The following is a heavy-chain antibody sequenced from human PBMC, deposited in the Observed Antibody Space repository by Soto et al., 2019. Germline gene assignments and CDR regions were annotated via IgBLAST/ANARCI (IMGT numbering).Heavy chain of an antibody. CDR3: ATLNSFGSDY. CDR1: RFSFSNFW. D-gene: IGHD5-18*01. V-gene: IGHV3-74*03. J-gene: IGHJ4*02. CDR2: IYSDGSGT. Sequence: SLRLSCAASRFSFSNFWIHCVRQARGKGLVWVSRIYSDGSGTMYADSVKGRITISRDNAKSTLYLQMNSLRAEVTAVYYCATLNSFGSDYWGRGTLVTVSS.